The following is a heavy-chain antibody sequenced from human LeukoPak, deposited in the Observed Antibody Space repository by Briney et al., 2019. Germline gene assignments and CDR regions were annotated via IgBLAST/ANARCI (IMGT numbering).Heavy chain of an antibody. CDR2: VYTSGST. J-gene: IGHJ4*02. CDR3: ARLLVRGVLDY. CDR1: GGSFTSYY. Sequence: PSETLSLTCTVSGGSFTSYYWTWLRQPPGEGLEYIGYVYTSGSTNYNPSLKSRVTISVDTSKNQFSLRLSSVTAADTGVYYCARLLVRGVLDYWGQGTLFTVSS. D-gene: IGHD3-10*01. V-gene: IGHV4-4*08.